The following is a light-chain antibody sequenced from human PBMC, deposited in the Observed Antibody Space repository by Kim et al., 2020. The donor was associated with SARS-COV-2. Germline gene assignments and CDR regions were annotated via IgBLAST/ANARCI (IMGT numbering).Light chain of an antibody. CDR3: QKYNSAPRT. CDR2: GAI. J-gene: IGKJ1*01. Sequence: ASVGDRVTITCRASQDIRNYLAWYQQRPGKVPKLLIYGAINLQTGVPSRFSGSGSGTDFTLTISSLQPEDIATYYCQKYNSAPRTFGQGTKVDIK. CDR1: QDIRNY. V-gene: IGKV1-27*01.